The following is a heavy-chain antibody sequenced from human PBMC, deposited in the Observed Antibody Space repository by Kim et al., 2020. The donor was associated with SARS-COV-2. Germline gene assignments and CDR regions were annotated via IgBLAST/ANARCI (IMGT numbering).Heavy chain of an antibody. CDR1: GFTFSSYE. D-gene: IGHD3-22*01. Sequence: GGSLRLSCAASGFTFSSYEMNWVRQAPGKGLEWVSYISSSGSTIYYADSVKGRFTISRDNAKNSLYLQMNSLRAEDTAVYYCARGLSYYYDSSGYNWFDPWGQGTLVTVSS. CDR2: ISSSGSTI. CDR3: ARGLSYYYDSSGYNWFDP. J-gene: IGHJ5*02. V-gene: IGHV3-48*03.